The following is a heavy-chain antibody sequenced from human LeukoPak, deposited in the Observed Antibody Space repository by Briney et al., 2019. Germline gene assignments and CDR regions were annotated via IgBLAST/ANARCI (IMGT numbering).Heavy chain of an antibody. V-gene: IGHV1-69*05. D-gene: IGHD1-26*01. CDR2: IIPIFGTA. CDR1: GGTFSSYA. Sequence: SVKVSCKASGGTFSSYAISWVRQAPGQGLEWMGGIIPIFGTANYAQKFQGRVTITTDESTSTAYMELSSLRSEDTAVYYCASLFEPAEHTGSSPPYFDYWGQGTLVTVSS. CDR3: ASLFEPAEHTGSSPPYFDY. J-gene: IGHJ4*02.